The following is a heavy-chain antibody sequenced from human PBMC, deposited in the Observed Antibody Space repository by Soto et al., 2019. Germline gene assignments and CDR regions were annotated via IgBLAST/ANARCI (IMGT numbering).Heavy chain of an antibody. V-gene: IGHV4-31*03. CDR2: IYYSGST. CDR1: GGSISSGGFY. Sequence: QVQLQESGPGLVKPSQTLSLTCTVSGGSISSGGFYWSWIRQHPGKGLEWIGYIYYSGSTYYNPSLKSRVTISVDTSKNQFSLKLSSVTAADTAVYYCASRFTVTTALGWFDPWGQGTLVTVSS. J-gene: IGHJ5*02. D-gene: IGHD4-17*01. CDR3: ASRFTVTTALGWFDP.